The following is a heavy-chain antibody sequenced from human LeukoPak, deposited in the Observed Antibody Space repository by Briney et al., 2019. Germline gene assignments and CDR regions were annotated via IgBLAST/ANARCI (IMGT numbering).Heavy chain of an antibody. CDR2: INPNSGGT. V-gene: IGHV1-2*02. J-gene: IGHJ3*02. D-gene: IGHD2-15*01. CDR3: ARDIPQYCSGGSCYRTDDAFDI. CDR1: GYTFTGYY. Sequence: GASVKVSCTASGYTFTGYYMHWVRQAPGQGLEWMGWINPNSGGTNYAQKFQGRVTMTRDTSISTAYMELSRLRSDDTAVYYCARDIPQYCSGGSCYRTDDAFDIWGQGTMVAVSS.